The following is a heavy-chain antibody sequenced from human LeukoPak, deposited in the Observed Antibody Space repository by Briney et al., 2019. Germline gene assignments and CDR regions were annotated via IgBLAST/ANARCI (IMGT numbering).Heavy chain of an antibody. J-gene: IGHJ2*01. Sequence: SETLSLTCTVSGGSISTYYWSWSRQPPGKGLEWIGYIYYGGSTNYNPSLKSRVTISVDTSNNQFSLKLSSVTAADTAIYYCARRDGYNYLDWYFDLWGRGTLVTVSS. CDR1: GGSISTYY. V-gene: IGHV4-59*01. CDR3: ARRDGYNYLDWYFDL. D-gene: IGHD5-24*01. CDR2: IYYGGST.